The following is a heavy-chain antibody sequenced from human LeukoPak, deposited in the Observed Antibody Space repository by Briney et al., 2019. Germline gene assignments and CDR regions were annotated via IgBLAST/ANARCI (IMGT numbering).Heavy chain of an antibody. D-gene: IGHD7-27*01. CDR1: GGSISSSSYY. Sequence: SETLSLTCTVSGGSISSSSYYWGWIRQPPGKGLEWIGSIYYSGSTYYNPSLKSRVTISVDTSKNQFPLKLSSVTAADTAVYYCAIVNWGYFDYWGQGTLVTVSS. J-gene: IGHJ4*02. CDR3: AIVNWGYFDY. V-gene: IGHV4-39*01. CDR2: IYYSGST.